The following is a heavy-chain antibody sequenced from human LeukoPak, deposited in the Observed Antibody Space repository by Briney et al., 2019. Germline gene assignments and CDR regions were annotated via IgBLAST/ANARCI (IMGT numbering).Heavy chain of an antibody. CDR1: GGSFSDYY. J-gene: IGHJ4*02. CDR2: IDHTGST. Sequence: PSETLSLTCAVYGGSFSDYYWSWIRQTPGKGLEWIGEIDHTGSTNYNPSLKSRVTISVDTSKNQFSLKLSSVTAADTAVYYCARGGDFWSGSDYWGQGTLVTVSS. CDR3: ARGGDFWSGSDY. V-gene: IGHV4-34*01. D-gene: IGHD3-3*01.